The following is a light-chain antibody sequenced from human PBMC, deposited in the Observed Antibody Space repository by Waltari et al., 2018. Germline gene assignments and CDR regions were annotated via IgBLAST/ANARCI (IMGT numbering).Light chain of an antibody. CDR3: HQYYSVPRT. CDR1: QCVLYSSNNKNY. J-gene: IGKJ2*01. V-gene: IGKV4-1*01. CDR2: WAS. Sequence: DIVMTQSPDSLAVSLGERATINCKSSQCVLYSSNNKNYLAWFQQKPGQSPKVLIYWASTREFGVPDRFSGSGSGTDFTLTISSLQTEDVAVYYCHQYYSVPRTFGQGTKLEIK.